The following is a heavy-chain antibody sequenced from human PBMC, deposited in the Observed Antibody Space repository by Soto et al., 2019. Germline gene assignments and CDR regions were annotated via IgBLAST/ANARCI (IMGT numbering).Heavy chain of an antibody. CDR2: IYPTDSDS. D-gene: IGHD2-15*01. CDR1: EYSFANYW. V-gene: IGHV5-51*01. J-gene: IGHJ6*02. Sequence: PGESLKISCKGSEYSFANYWIVWVRQTPGKGLEWMGSIYPTDSDSKYSPSFQGQVTISADKSISTAYLQWSSLKASDTAMYYCARSYCSGGGCYSGKYYYYFAMDVWGQGTTVTVSS. CDR3: ARSYCSGGGCYSGKYYYYFAMDV.